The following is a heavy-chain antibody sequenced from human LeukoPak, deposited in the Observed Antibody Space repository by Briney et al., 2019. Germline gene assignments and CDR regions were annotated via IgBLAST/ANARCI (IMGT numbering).Heavy chain of an antibody. V-gene: IGHV3-7*01. CDR1: GFTFSSYW. Sequence: PGGSLRLSCAASGFTFSSYWMSWVRQAPGKGLEWVGSINQDGSEKYYVDSVKGRFTISTDNAKNSLYLQMNSLRAEDTSVYYCARVTSGLDYWGQGTLVTVSS. CDR2: INQDGSEK. CDR3: ARVTSGLDY. J-gene: IGHJ4*02.